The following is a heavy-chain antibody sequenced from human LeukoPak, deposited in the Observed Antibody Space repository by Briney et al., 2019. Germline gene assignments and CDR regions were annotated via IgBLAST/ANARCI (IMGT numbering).Heavy chain of an antibody. V-gene: IGHV3-30*02. D-gene: IGHD2-15*01. CDR2: IRYDGSNK. CDR3: ARDLFSGHCSGGSCYRPQPNFDY. CDR1: GFTFSSYG. J-gene: IGHJ4*02. Sequence: GGSLRLSCAASGFTFSSYGMHWVRQAPGKGLEWVAFIRYDGSNKYYADSVKGRFTISRDNSKNTLYLQMNSLRAEDTAVYYCARDLFSGHCSGGSCYRPQPNFDYWGQGTLVTVSS.